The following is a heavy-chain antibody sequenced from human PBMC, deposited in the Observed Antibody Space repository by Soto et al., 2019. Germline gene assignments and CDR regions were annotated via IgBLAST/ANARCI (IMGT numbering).Heavy chain of an antibody. V-gene: IGHV4-59*01. D-gene: IGHD3-10*01. CDR2: IYYTGRT. J-gene: IGHJ5*02. CDR1: GGSINSYY. Sequence: SETLSLTCTVSGGSINSYYWTWIRQPPGKELEWIGYIYYTGRTNCNPSLKSRVTMSVDTSKNQFSLRLSSVTAADTAVYYCARDLTIGGFFDPWGQGTLVTVSS. CDR3: ARDLTIGGFFDP.